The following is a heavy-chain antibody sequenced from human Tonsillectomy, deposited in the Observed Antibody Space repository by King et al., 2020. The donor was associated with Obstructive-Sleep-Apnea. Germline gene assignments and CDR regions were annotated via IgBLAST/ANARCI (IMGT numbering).Heavy chain of an antibody. J-gene: IGHJ6*02. CDR1: GFIFSTYG. Sequence: QLVQSGGGVVQPGRSLRLSCAASGFIFSTYGMHWVRQAPGKGLEWVAVIWYDGSNKYYADSVKGRFTISRDNSKNTLYLQMNSLRVEDTAVYYCARVYGSGGAYYYYGMDVWGQGTTVTVSS. CDR2: IWYDGSNK. CDR3: ARVYGSGGAYYYYGMDV. D-gene: IGHD3-10*01. V-gene: IGHV3-33*01.